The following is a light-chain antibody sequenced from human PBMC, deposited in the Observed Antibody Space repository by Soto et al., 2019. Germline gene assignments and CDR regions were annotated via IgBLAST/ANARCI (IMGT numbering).Light chain of an antibody. J-gene: IGKJ3*01. CDR3: QQFNSYSFT. Sequence: AIPLTQSPSSLSASVGDRVTITCRASQGISSAVAWYQQKPGKAPKLLIYDASILESGDPSRFSGSGCGTDFTLTISSLQPADFATYYCQQFNSYSFTFGPGTKVDIK. V-gene: IGKV1-13*02. CDR1: QGISSA. CDR2: DAS.